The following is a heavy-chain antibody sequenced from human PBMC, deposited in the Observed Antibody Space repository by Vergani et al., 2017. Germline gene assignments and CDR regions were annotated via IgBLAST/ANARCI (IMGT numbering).Heavy chain of an antibody. CDR1: GFTFSSYE. CDR2: ISSSGSTI. Sequence: EVQLVESGGGLVQPGGSLRLSCAASGFTFSSYEMNWVRKAPGKGLEWVSYISSSGSTIYYADSVKGRFTISRDNAKNSLYLQMNSLRAEDTAVYYCARDSSGWYWDYYYGMDVWGQGTTVTVSS. D-gene: IGHD6-19*01. CDR3: ARDSSGWYWDYYYGMDV. V-gene: IGHV3-48*03. J-gene: IGHJ6*02.